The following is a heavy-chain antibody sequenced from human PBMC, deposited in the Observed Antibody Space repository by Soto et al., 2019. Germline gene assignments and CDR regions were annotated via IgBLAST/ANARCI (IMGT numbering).Heavy chain of an antibody. V-gene: IGHV3-48*02. Sequence: GGSLRLSCEASGFTFSSYSMNWVRQAPGKGLEWISYISSGSTTTYYADSVKGRFTISRDNAKNSLYLQMNSLRDEDTAVYYCARDHPFPVVPSPKYYYVAYWGPGTLVTVSS. CDR2: ISSGSTTT. J-gene: IGHJ4*02. CDR3: ARDHPFPVVPSPKYYYVAY. D-gene: IGHD2-2*01. CDR1: GFTFSSYS.